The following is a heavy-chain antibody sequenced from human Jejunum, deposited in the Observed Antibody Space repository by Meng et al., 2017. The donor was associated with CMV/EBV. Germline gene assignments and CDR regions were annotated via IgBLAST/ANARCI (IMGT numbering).Heavy chain of an antibody. CDR3: ARTVVGVSTDAFDI. CDR1: FPFSDHY. D-gene: IGHD1-26*01. V-gene: IGHV3-72*01. Sequence: FPFSDHYMDWVRQAPGKGLEWVGRIRKKTDSYTTEYAASVKGRFTISRDDSKNALYLQMNSLKTEDTAVYFCARTVVGVSTDAFDIWGQGTMVTVSS. CDR2: IRKKTDSYTT. J-gene: IGHJ3*02.